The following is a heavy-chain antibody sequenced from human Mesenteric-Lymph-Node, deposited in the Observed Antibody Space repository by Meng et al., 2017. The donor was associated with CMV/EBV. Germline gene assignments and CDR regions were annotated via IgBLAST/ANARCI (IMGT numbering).Heavy chain of an antibody. Sequence: ASVKVSCKASGYTFTGYYMHWVRQAPGQGLEWMGWINPNSGGTNYAQKFQGRVTMTRDTSISTAYMELSRLRSDDTAVYYCAGPNCSGGSCYSSHYYYYGMDVWGQGTTVTVSS. V-gene: IGHV1-2*02. D-gene: IGHD2-15*01. CDR2: INPNSGGT. CDR3: AGPNCSGGSCYSSHYYYYGMDV. J-gene: IGHJ6*02. CDR1: GYTFTGYY.